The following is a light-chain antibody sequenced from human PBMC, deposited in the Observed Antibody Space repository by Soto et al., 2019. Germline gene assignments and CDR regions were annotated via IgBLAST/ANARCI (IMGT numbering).Light chain of an antibody. Sequence: SMLTQPRSESGTLGQGVTISCSVSTSNIGSNYVYWYQQLAGTAPKLLIYRNNQRPSGVPDGFSGSKSGTSASLAISGLRSDDEADYFCATWDDSLDGFYVFGTGTKVTVL. J-gene: IGLJ1*01. CDR1: TSNIGSNY. CDR2: RNN. V-gene: IGLV1-47*01. CDR3: ATWDDSLDGFYV.